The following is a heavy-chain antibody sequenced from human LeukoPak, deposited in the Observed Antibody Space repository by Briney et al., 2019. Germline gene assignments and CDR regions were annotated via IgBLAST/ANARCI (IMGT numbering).Heavy chain of an antibody. D-gene: IGHD1-26*01. CDR1: GYSISSGYY. Sequence: SETLSLTCTVSGYSISSGYYWGWIRQPPGKGLERIGSIYHSGSTYYNPSLKSRVTISVDTSKNQFSLKLSSVTAADTAVYYCARDEGRWGAGSDYWGQGTLVTVSS. CDR2: IYHSGST. V-gene: IGHV4-38-2*02. CDR3: ARDEGRWGAGSDY. J-gene: IGHJ4*02.